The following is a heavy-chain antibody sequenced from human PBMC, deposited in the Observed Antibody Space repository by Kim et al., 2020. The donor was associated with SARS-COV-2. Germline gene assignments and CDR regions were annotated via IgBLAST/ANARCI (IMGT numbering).Heavy chain of an antibody. V-gene: IGHV3-23*01. CDR2: ISGSGGST. CDR1: GFTFSSYA. D-gene: IGHD3-10*01. Sequence: GGSLRLSCAASGFTFSSYAMSWVRQAPGKGLEWVSAISGSGGSTYYADSVKGRFTISRDNSKNTLYLQMNSLRAEDTAVYYCAKIGGSYYGSGSYYTGKCMDYWGQGTLVTVSS. J-gene: IGHJ4*02. CDR3: AKIGGSYYGSGSYYTGKCMDY.